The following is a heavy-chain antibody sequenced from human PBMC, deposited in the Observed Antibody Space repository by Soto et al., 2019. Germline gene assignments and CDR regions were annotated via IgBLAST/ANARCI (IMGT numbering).Heavy chain of an antibody. D-gene: IGHD2-15*01. CDR1: GGSISSSSYY. V-gene: IGHV4-39*01. CDR2: IYYSGST. CDR3: ASYCSGGSCLLYMDV. Sequence: SETLSLTCTVSGGSISSSSYYWVLIRQPPGKGLEWIGSIYYSGSTYYNPSLKSRVTISVDTSKNQFSLKLSSVTAADTAVYYCASYCSGGSCLLYMDVWGKGTTVT. J-gene: IGHJ6*03.